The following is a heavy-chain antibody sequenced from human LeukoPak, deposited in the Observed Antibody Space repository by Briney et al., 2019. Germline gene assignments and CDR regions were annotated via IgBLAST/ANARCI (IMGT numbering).Heavy chain of an antibody. V-gene: IGHV4-59*01. J-gene: IGHJ4*02. CDR2: IYYSGST. D-gene: IGHD4-17*01. CDR1: DASISSYY. CDR3: ARERSNGPTVIDY. Sequence: PSETLSLTCPVSDASISSYYSSWIRHPPPNGPESIGYIYYSGSTNSNPSLKSRVTISVDTSKNQFSLKLSSVTAADTAVYYCARERSNGPTVIDYWGQGTLVTVSS.